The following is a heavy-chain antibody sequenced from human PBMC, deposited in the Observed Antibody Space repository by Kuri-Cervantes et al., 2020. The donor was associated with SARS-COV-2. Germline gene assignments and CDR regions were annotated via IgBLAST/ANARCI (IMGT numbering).Heavy chain of an antibody. V-gene: IGHV3-7*01. CDR2: IKEDGSEK. Sequence: GESLKISCTASGFTFSSHCMSWVRQAPGKGLEWVANIKEDGSEKHYVDSVKGRFTISRDNAKNSLYLQMNSLRAEDTAVYYCARVVYGSYPGGLRVWGKGTTVTVSS. CDR1: GFTFSSHC. D-gene: IGHD6-6*01. J-gene: IGHJ6*04. CDR3: ARVVYGSYPGGLRV.